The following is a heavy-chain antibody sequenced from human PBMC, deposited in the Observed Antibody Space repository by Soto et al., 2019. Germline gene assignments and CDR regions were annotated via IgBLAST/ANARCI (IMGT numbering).Heavy chain of an antibody. J-gene: IGHJ3*02. V-gene: IGHV4-59*13. CDR1: GGSISNYY. Sequence: QVQLQESGPGLVKPSETLSLTCTVSGGSISNYYWCWLRHPPGKGLEWIGYIYYSGTTNYNPSLESRVTISVDMSKNQVSLSLSSVTAADTATYYCARDTYGGGIWGQGTVVTVSS. CDR3: ARDTYGGGI. D-gene: IGHD3-10*01. CDR2: IYYSGTT.